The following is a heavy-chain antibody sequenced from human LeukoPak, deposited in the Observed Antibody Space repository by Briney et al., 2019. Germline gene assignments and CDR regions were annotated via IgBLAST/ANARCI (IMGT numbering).Heavy chain of an antibody. CDR3: ARTDWGSSGYSKIDY. J-gene: IGHJ4*02. CDR2: IYYSGST. V-gene: IGHV4-39*07. D-gene: IGHD3-22*01. Sequence: SIYYSGSTYYNPSLKSRVTISVDTSKNQFSLKLSSVTAADTAVYYCARTDWGSSGYSKIDYWGQGTLVTVSS.